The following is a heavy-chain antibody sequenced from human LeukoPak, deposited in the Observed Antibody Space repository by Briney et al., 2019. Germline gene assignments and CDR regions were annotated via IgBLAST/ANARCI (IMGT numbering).Heavy chain of an antibody. D-gene: IGHD2-21*02. CDR1: GFTFSSYG. V-gene: IGHV3-30*18. J-gene: IGHJ4*02. Sequence: GGSLRLSCAASGFTFSSYGMHWVRQAPGKGLEWVAVISYDGSNKYYADSVKGRFTISRDNSKNTLYLQMNSLRPEDTAVYYCAKGLEDCGGDCSSTSPVAYWGQGTLVTVSS. CDR3: AKGLEDCGGDCSSTSPVAY. CDR2: ISYDGSNK.